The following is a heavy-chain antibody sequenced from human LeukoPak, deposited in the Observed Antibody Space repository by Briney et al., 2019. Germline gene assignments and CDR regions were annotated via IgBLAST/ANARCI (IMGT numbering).Heavy chain of an antibody. V-gene: IGHV1-8*01. CDR3: ARADGGVGLYGELLAD. CDR1: GYTFSSYD. CDR2: MNPNSGNT. D-gene: IGHD3-10*01. J-gene: IGHJ4*02. Sequence: GASVTVSCKASGYTFSSYDINWVRQAPGQGLEWMGWMNPNSGNTGYAQKFQGRVTMTRNTSISTAYMELSSLRSEDTAVYYCARADGGVGLYGELLADWGQGTLVTVSS.